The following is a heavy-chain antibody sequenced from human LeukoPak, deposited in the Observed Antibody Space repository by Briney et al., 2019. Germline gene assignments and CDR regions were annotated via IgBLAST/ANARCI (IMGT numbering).Heavy chain of an antibody. CDR1: GFTFGSYT. D-gene: IGHD2-15*01. J-gene: IGHJ1*01. Sequence: GGSLRLSCAASGFTFGSYTMSWVRQAPGKGLEWVSAISGNSEYTYCADSVKGRFTISRDNSKRTLFLQMNSLRAEDTAVYYCAQQVGYCSSGSCYFTYWGQGTLVTVSS. CDR2: ISGNSEYT. V-gene: IGHV3-23*01. CDR3: AQQVGYCSSGSCYFTY.